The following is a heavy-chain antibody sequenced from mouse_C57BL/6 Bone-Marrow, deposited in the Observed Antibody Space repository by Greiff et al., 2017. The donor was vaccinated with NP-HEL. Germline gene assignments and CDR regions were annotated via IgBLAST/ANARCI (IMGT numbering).Heavy chain of an antibody. CDR2: IDPETGGT. CDR3: TGIYYGNYGAMDY. Sequence: QVHVKQSGAELVRPGASVTLSCKASGYTFTDYEMHWVKQTPVHGLEWIGAIDPETGGTAYNQKFKGKAILTADKSSSTAYMELRSLTSEDSAVYYCTGIYYGNYGAMDYWGQGTSVTVSS. D-gene: IGHD2-1*01. V-gene: IGHV1-15*01. J-gene: IGHJ4*01. CDR1: GYTFTDYE.